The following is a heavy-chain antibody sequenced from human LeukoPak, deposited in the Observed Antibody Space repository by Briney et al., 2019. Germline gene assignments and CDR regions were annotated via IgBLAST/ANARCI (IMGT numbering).Heavy chain of an antibody. CDR3: TRAPPRRVEMATITGGVYWFDP. CDR2: MNPNSGNT. D-gene: IGHD5-24*01. V-gene: IGHV1-8*01. Sequence: ASVKVSCKASGYTFTSHDINWVRQASGQGLEWMGWMNPNSGNTGYAQKFQGRVTMTRSTSISTAYMELSSLRSEDTAVYYCTRAPPRRVEMATITGGVYWFDPWGQGTLVTVSS. J-gene: IGHJ5*02. CDR1: GYTFTSHD.